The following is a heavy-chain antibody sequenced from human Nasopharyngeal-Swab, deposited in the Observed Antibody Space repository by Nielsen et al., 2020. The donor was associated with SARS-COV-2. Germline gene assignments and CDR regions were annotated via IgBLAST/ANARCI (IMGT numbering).Heavy chain of an antibody. D-gene: IGHD6-19*01. J-gene: IGHJ4*02. CDR2: IDWDDDK. Sequence: SGPTLVKPTQTLTLTCTFSGFPLSTSGMCVSWIRQPPGKALEWLARIDWDDDKYYSTSLKTRLTISKDTSKNQVVPTMTNMDPVDTATYYCARTHIAVAGTAHDYWGQGTLVTVSS. V-gene: IGHV2-70*11. CDR3: ARTHIAVAGTAHDY. CDR1: GFPLSTSGMC.